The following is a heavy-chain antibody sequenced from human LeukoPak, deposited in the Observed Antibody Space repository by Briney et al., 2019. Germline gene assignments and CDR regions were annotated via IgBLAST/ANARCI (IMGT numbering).Heavy chain of an antibody. CDR3: ARGKWELLPYFDY. CDR2: IWYDGSNK. CDR1: GFTFSSYG. D-gene: IGHD1-26*01. V-gene: IGHV3-33*01. Sequence: GGSLRLSCAASGFTFSSYGMHWVRQAPGKGLEWVAVIWYDGSNKYYADSVKGRFTISRDNSKNTLYLQMNSLRAEDTAVYYCARGKWELLPYFDYWGQGTLVTVSS. J-gene: IGHJ4*02.